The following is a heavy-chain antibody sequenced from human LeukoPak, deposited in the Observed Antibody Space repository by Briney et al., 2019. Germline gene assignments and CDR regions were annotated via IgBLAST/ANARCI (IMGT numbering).Heavy chain of an antibody. J-gene: IGHJ4*02. CDR2: ISSSSSYI. D-gene: IGHD3-10*01. V-gene: IGHV3-21*01. CDR3: ARESGDDFDY. CDR1: GFTFSSYG. Sequence: GGSLRLSCAASGFTFSSYGMNWVRQAPGKVLEWVSSISSSSSYIYYADSVKGRFTISRDNAKNSLYLQMNSLRAEDTAVYYCARESGDDFDYWGQGTLVTVSS.